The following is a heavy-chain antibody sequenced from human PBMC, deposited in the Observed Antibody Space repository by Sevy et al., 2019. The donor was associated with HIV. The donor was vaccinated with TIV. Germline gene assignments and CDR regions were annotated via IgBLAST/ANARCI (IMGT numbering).Heavy chain of an antibody. CDR1: GFSFSSSG. Sequence: GGSLRLSCAASGFSFSSSGMHWVRQAPGKGLEWVADIWYDGSKQYYEDSVKGRFTMSRDNSKKTVYLQMNSLRVEDTAVYYCASGVLGAAAGYDYMDIWGQGTTVTVSS. J-gene: IGHJ6*03. D-gene: IGHD6-13*01. CDR3: ASGVLGAAAGYDYMDI. CDR2: IWYDGSKQ. V-gene: IGHV3-33*01.